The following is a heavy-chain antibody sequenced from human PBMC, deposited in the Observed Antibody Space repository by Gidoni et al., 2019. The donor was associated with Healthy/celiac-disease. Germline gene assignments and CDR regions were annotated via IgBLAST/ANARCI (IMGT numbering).Heavy chain of an antibody. CDR3: TTEAPHSAFDI. Sequence: EVQLVESGVGLLKPGGSFRLSCAASGFTFSNAWMSWVRQAPGKGLEWVGRIKSKTDGGTTDYAAHVKGRFTISRDDSKNTLYLQMNSLKTEDTAVYYCTTEAPHSAFDIWGQGTMVTVSS. CDR1: GFTFSNAW. CDR2: IKSKTDGGTT. V-gene: IGHV3-15*01. J-gene: IGHJ3*02. D-gene: IGHD6-13*01.